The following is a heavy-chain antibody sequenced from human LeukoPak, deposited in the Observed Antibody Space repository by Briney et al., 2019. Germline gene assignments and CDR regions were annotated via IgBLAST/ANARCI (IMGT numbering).Heavy chain of an antibody. CDR1: GFTFRNTW. J-gene: IGHJ4*02. CDR2: INQDASTK. Sequence: GGSLRLPCAASGFTFRNTWMAWVRQAPGKGLEWVANINQDASTKHYVDSVKGRFTISRDNAKNSLYLQMNSLRADDTAIYYCARDQSGSLDYWGQGTLVTVSA. V-gene: IGHV3-7*01. D-gene: IGHD1-26*01. CDR3: ARDQSGSLDY.